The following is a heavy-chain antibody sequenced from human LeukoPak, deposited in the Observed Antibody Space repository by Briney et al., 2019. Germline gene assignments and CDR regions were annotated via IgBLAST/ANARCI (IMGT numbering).Heavy chain of an antibody. CDR2: IIPIFGTA. Sequence: SVKVSCKASGGTFSSYAISWVRQAPGQGLEWMGGIIPIFGTANYAQKFQGRVTITADESTSTAYMELSRLGYDDTAVYYCARDTRSSYLQYYFDYWGQGTLVTVSS. J-gene: IGHJ4*02. D-gene: IGHD5-24*01. V-gene: IGHV1-69*13. CDR3: ARDTRSSYLQYYFDY. CDR1: GGTFSSYA.